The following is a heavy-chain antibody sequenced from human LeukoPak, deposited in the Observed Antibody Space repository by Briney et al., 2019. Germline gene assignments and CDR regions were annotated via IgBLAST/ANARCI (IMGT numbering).Heavy chain of an antibody. J-gene: IGHJ3*02. CDR3: ARERRSSSPGEQQLVRAFDI. V-gene: IGHV7-4-1*02. CDR1: GYTFTNYA. D-gene: IGHD6-13*01. Sequence: ASVKVSCKASGYTFTNYAMNWVRQAPGQGLEWMGWINTNTGSPTYAQGFTGRFVFSLDTSVSTAYLQISSLKAEDTAMYYCARERRSSSPGEQQLVRAFDIWGQGTMVTVSS. CDR2: INTNTGSP.